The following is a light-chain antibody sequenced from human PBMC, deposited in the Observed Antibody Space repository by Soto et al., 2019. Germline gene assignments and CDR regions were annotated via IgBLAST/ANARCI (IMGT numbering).Light chain of an antibody. Sequence: EIVLTQSPGTLSLSPGERATLSCRASQSVGSNYLAWYQQKPGQPPRLLIYGASSRATGIPDRFSGSGSGTDFTLTISRLEPEDFEVYYCQQYGSPLYTFGQGTKLEIK. V-gene: IGKV3-20*01. CDR2: GAS. J-gene: IGKJ2*01. CDR1: QSVGSNY. CDR3: QQYGSPLYT.